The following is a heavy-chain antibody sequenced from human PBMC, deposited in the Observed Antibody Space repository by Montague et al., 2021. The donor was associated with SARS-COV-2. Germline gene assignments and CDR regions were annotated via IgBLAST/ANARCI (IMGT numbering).Heavy chain of an antibody. CDR2: IYNGGST. J-gene: IGHJ4*01. CDR3: ARHRRVDVVSYYPDF. V-gene: IGHV4-39*01. D-gene: IGHD3-10*01. CDR1: GGSFDSDNYY. Sequence: SETLSLTCTVSGGSFDSDNYYWGWIRRPPGKRLEWIGGIYNGGSTFYNPSLKSRVTISVHTSKNQLSLNVNAVTAADTAVYYCARHRRVDVVSYYPDFWGQGTLVTVSS.